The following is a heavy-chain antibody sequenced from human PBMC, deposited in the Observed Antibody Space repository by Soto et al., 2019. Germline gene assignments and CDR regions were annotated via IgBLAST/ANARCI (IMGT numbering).Heavy chain of an antibody. CDR3: ARGLSGSQPDDAFDI. J-gene: IGHJ3*02. D-gene: IGHD1-26*01. Sequence: GGSLRLSCSASGFTFSSYAMHWVRQAPGKGLEYVSAISSNGGSTYYADSVKGRFTISRDNSKNTLYLQMNSLRAGDTAVYYCARGLSGSQPDDAFDIWGQGTMVTVS. V-gene: IGHV3-64*04. CDR1: GFTFSSYA. CDR2: ISSNGGST.